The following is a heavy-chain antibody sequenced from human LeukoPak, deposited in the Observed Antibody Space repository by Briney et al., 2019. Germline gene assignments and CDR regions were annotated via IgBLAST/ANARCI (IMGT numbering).Heavy chain of an antibody. D-gene: IGHD3-10*01. J-gene: IGHJ3*02. V-gene: IGHV4-34*01. CDR1: GGSFSGYY. Sequence: SETLSLTCAVYGGSFSGYYWSWIRQPPGKGLEWIGEINHSGSTNYNPSLKSRVTISVDTSKNQFSLKLSSVTAADTAVYYCARVLRGVTFDAFDIWDQGTMVTVSS. CDR3: ARVLRGVTFDAFDI. CDR2: INHSGST.